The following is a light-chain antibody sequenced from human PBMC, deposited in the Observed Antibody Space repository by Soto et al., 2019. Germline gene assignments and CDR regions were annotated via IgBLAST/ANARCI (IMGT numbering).Light chain of an antibody. V-gene: IGKV3-15*01. CDR3: QQYNNWPRT. CDR2: GAS. Sequence: EIVLTQSPATLSLSPGERATLSCRASQSVSSNLGWYQQKPGQATRLLIYGASTRATGIPARFSGSGSGTEFTLTISIRQSEDVAVYYCQQYNNWPRTFGQGTKVDIK. J-gene: IGKJ1*01. CDR1: QSVSSN.